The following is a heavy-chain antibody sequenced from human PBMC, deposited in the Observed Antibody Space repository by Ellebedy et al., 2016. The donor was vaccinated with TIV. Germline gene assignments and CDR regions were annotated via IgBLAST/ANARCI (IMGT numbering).Heavy chain of an antibody. D-gene: IGHD3-22*01. V-gene: IGHV3-30-3*01. CDR2: ISYDGSNK. J-gene: IGHJ3*02. CDR1: GFTFSSYA. CDR3: ARARYDNAFDI. Sequence: GESLKISCAASGFTFSSYAMHWVRQAPGKGLEWVAVISYDGSNKYYADSVKGRFTISRDNSKNTLYLQMNSLRAEDTAVYYCARARYDNAFDIWGQGTMVTVSS.